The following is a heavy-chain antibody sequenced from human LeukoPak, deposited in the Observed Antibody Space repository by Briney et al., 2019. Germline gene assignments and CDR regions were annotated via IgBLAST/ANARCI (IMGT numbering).Heavy chain of an antibody. V-gene: IGHV1-2*06. CDR1: GYTFTGYY. CDR3: ASPRLPYYYDSSGSTQVFDY. D-gene: IGHD3-22*01. J-gene: IGHJ4*02. CDR2: INPNSGGT. Sequence: GASVKVSCKASGYTFTGYYMHWVRQAPGQGLEWMGRINPNSGGTNHAQKFQGRVTMTRDTSISTAYMELSRLRSDDTAVYYCASPRLPYYYDSSGSTQVFDYWGQGTLVTVSS.